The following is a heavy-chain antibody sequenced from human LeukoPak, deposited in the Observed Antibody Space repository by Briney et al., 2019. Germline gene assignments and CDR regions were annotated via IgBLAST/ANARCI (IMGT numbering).Heavy chain of an antibody. V-gene: IGHV3-7*01. CDR1: GFTFRNYW. Sequence: GGSQRLSCVGSGFTFRNYWMSWVRQAPGKGLEWVANINQDGSAKYFADSVKGRFTISRDNVKNSVYLQVNSLRVEDMAVYYCARDVFYGLLDSWGQGTLVTVSS. D-gene: IGHD3-16*01. CDR3: ARDVFYGLLDS. J-gene: IGHJ4*02. CDR2: INQDGSAK.